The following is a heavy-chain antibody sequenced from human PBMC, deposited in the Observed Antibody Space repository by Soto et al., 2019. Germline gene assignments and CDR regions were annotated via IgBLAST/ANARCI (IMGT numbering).Heavy chain of an antibody. D-gene: IGHD1-26*01. J-gene: IGHJ4*02. V-gene: IGHV1-18*04. CDR1: GYTFINYG. CDR3: AREAGSRSYNPDDY. CDR2: ISAYNGDT. Sequence: ASVKVSCKTSGYTFINYGINWVRQAPGQGLEWMGWISAYNGDTNYAHKVQDRLTMTTDTSTSTAYMELTTLTSDDTAVYYCAREAGSRSYNPDDYWGQGTLVTVSS.